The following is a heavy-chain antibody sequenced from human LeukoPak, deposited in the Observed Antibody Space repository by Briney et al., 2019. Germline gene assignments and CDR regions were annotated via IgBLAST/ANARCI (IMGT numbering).Heavy chain of an antibody. V-gene: IGHV3-30*18. CDR1: GFTFSSYG. Sequence: HPGGSPRLSCAASGFTFSSYGMHWVRRAPGKGLEWVAVISHDGSNKYYADSVKGRFTISRDNSKNALYLQMNSLRPEDTAMYYCAKQQVARYYGMDVWGQGTTVTVSS. J-gene: IGHJ6*02. CDR3: AKQQVARYYGMDV. D-gene: IGHD6-13*01. CDR2: ISHDGSNK.